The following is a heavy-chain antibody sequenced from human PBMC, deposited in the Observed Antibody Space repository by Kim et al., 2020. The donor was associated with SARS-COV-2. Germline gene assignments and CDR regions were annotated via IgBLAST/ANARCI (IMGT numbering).Heavy chain of an antibody. J-gene: IGHJ6*02. V-gene: IGHV3-53*04. D-gene: IGHD5-18*01. CDR1: GFTVSSNY. CDR2: IYSGGST. CDR3: ARGLSDTAMVPLSSYYYYYGMDV. Sequence: GGSLRLSCAASGFTVSSNYMSWVRQAPGKGLEWVSVIYSGGSTYYADSVKGRFTISRHNSKNTLYLQMNSLRAEDTAVYYCARGLSDTAMVPLSSYYYYYGMDVWGQGTTVTVSS.